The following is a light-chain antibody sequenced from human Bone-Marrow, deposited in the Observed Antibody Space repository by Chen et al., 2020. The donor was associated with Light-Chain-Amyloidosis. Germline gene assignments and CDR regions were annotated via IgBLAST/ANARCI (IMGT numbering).Light chain of an antibody. CDR3: QQYGTSPLT. Sequence: IVLTQSPLTLSLSPGEGANLSCRSSQTISSNYLTWYQQKFAQAPRLLIYGSSSMATGIPDRFTGSGSGTDFTLTINRLEPEDFAMYYCQQYGTSPLTFGGGTKVEIK. V-gene: IGKV3-20*01. J-gene: IGKJ4*01. CDR2: GSS. CDR1: QTISSNY.